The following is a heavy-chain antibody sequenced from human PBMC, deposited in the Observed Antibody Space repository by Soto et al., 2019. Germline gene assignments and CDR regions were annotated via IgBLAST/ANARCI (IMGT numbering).Heavy chain of an antibody. CDR3: AAQATGYFVPFDF. J-gene: IGHJ4*02. Sequence: EVQLLESGGGLVQPGGSLRLSCAASGFSFSTCAVSWVRQAPGKGLEWVSSISASGDTTHYAESVRGRFTISRDNSRNTLHLQMSNLTAEDTAIYSCAAQATGYFVPFDFWGRGTLVTVSS. CDR2: ISASGDTT. V-gene: IGHV3-23*01. CDR1: GFSFSTCA. D-gene: IGHD3-22*01.